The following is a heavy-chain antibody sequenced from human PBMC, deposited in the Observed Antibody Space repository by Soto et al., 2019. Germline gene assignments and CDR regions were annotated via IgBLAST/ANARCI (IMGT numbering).Heavy chain of an antibody. V-gene: IGHV3-48*02. CDR3: ARDEYPRYYDFWSGYIVGAFDI. Sequence: PGGSLRLSCAASGFTFSSYSMNWARQAPGKGLEWVSYISSSSSTIYYADSVKGRFTISRDNAKNSLYLQMNSLRDEDTAVYYCARDEYPRYYDFWSGYIVGAFDIWGQGTMVTVSS. J-gene: IGHJ3*02. CDR2: ISSSSSTI. CDR1: GFTFSSYS. D-gene: IGHD3-3*01.